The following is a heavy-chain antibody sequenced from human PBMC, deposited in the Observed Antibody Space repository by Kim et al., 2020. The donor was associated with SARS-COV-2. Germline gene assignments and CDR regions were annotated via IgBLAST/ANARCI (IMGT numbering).Heavy chain of an antibody. J-gene: IGHJ4*02. Sequence: ASVKVSCKASGYTLTSYDINWVRQATGQGLEWMGWMNPNSGNTGYAQKFQGRVTMTRNTSISTAYMELSSLRSEDTAVYYCARGEGYSSSWPFDYWGQGTLVTVSS. CDR2: MNPNSGNT. CDR3: ARGEGYSSSWPFDY. CDR1: GYTLTSYD. V-gene: IGHV1-8*01. D-gene: IGHD6-13*01.